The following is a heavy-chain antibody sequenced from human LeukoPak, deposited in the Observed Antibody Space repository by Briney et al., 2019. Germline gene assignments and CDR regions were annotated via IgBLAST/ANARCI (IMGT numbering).Heavy chain of an antibody. D-gene: IGHD1-26*01. CDR1: GYNFVSLW. CDR2: IFPGDSDT. V-gene: IGHV5-51*01. Sequence: GESLQISCKVSGYNFVSLWIGWVRQMPGKGLEWIGIIFPGDSDTKFSPSLEGRVTLSVDKSTNTAYLEWPNLRASDTAIYSCGRLGAGNSKVFDVWGQGTMITVAS. J-gene: IGHJ3*01. CDR3: GRLGAGNSKVFDV.